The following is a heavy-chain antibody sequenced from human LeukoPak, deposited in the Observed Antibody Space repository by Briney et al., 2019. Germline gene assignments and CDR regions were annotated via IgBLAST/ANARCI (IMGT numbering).Heavy chain of an antibody. J-gene: IGHJ4*02. CDR2: INPNSGGT. V-gene: IGHV1-2*04. CDR3: AREYVDTAMVSLDY. CDR1: GYTFTGYY. D-gene: IGHD5-18*01. Sequence: ASVKVSCKASGYTFTGYYMHWVRQAPGQGLEWMGWINPNSGGTNYAQKFQGWVTMTRDTSISTAYMELSSLRSEDTAVYYCAREYVDTAMVSLDYWGQGTLVTVSS.